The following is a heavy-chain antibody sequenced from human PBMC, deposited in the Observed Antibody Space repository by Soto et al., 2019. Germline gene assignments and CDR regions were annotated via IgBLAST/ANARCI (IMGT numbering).Heavy chain of an antibody. D-gene: IGHD5-18*01. CDR2: INHRGST. J-gene: IGHJ4*02. Sequence: SETLSITYAVYGGSFSGYYWSWIRQPPGKGLEWIGEINHRGSTNSNPSLKSRVTISVDTSKNQFSLTVRSVTAADTAVYYCAGGLPGRGYGDYWGQG. V-gene: IGHV4-34*01. CDR3: AGGLPGRGYGDY. CDR1: GGSFSGYY.